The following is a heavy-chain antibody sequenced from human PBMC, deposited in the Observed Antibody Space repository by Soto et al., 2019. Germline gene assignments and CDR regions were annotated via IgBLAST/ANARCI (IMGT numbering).Heavy chain of an antibody. J-gene: IGHJ4*02. D-gene: IGHD3-3*01. CDR2: IKRDGSEK. CDR1: GFTFVSNW. Sequence: EVQLVESGGGWVQPGGSLRLSCAASGFTFVSNWMSWVRQAPGKGLAWVGNIKRDGSEKYYVDSVKGRFTISRDNAKNTLYLQMNSLRADDTAVYYCASLEWESTGYADYWGQGTLVTVSS. CDR3: ASLEWESTGYADY. V-gene: IGHV3-7*03.